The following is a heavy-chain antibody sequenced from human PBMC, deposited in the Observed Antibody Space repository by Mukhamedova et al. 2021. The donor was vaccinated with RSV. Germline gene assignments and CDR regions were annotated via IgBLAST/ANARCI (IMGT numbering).Heavy chain of an antibody. J-gene: IGHJ4*02. D-gene: IGHD6-13*01. V-gene: IGHV3-30*19. CDR1: G. CDR3: ARDGDPSTWTFDY. Sequence: GMHWVRQAPGKGLEWVARISHDGGDKHYADSVKGRFTISRDNSKNTLNLQMNSLRGEDTAVYYCARDGDPSTWTFDYLGQGTLVTV. CDR2: ISHDGGDK.